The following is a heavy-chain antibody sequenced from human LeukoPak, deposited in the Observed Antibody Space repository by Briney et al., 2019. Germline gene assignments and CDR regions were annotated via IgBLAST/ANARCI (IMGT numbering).Heavy chain of an antibody. CDR2: INPSGGST. CDR3: ARVGYDYVWGSYRLVY. V-gene: IGHV1-46*01. CDR1: GYTFTSYY. D-gene: IGHD3-16*02. Sequence: ASVKVSCKASGYTFTSYYMHWVRQAPGQGLEWMGIINPSGGSTSYAQKFPCRVTMTRDTSTSTVSMELSSLRSEDTAVYYCARVGYDYVWGSYRLVYWGQGTLVTVSS. J-gene: IGHJ4*02.